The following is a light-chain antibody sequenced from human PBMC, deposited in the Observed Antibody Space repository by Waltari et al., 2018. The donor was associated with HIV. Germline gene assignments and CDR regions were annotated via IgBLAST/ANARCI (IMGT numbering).Light chain of an antibody. CDR3: QQRSNWLWT. Sequence: EIVLTQSPATLSLSPGERATLSCRASQSVSSYLAWYQQKPGQAPRLLIYDSSNRATGIPARFSGSGSGTDFTLTISSLAPEDFAVYYCQQRSNWLWTFGQVTKVEIK. J-gene: IGKJ1*01. V-gene: IGKV3-11*01. CDR1: QSVSSY. CDR2: DSS.